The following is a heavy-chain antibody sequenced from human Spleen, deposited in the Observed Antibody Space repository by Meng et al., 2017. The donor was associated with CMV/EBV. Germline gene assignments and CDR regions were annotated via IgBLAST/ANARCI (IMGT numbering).Heavy chain of an antibody. CDR1: GYTFNAYG. D-gene: IGHD3-9*01. CDR3: ARGGPELGYDILSGYGWFDP. CDR2: ISAYKGNT. V-gene: IGHV1-18*01. Sequence: ASVKVSCKASGYTFNAYGINWVRQAPGQGLEWMGWISAYKGNTNYAQKFQDRVTMTTDRSTSTALMELRSLRFDDTAVYYCARGGPELGYDILSGYGWFDPWGQGTLVTVSS. J-gene: IGHJ5*02.